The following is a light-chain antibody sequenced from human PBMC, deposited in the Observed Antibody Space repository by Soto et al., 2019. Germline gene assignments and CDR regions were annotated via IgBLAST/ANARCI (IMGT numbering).Light chain of an antibody. CDR1: QSLLHSDGNNY. J-gene: IGKJ4*01. Sequence: EIVMTQSPLSLPVTPGEPASISCRSSQSLLHSDGNNYMGWYLQKPGHSPQLLIYLGSNRASGVTDRFSGSGSGTDFTLKISRVEAEDVGVYYCMQALQTPTFGGGNKVEIK. CDR2: LGS. V-gene: IGKV2-28*01. CDR3: MQALQTPT.